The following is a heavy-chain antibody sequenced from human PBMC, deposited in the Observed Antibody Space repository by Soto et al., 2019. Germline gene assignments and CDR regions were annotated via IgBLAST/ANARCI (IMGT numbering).Heavy chain of an antibody. V-gene: IGHV1-69*17. J-gene: IGHJ4*02. CDR2: VIPIIRVT. D-gene: IGHD3-16*01. CDR3: ARESLGAKGGEY. Sequence: QVQLVQSGAEVKTPGSSVKVSCESSGDTFNSYVISWVRQAPGQGLEWMGGVIPIIRVTHYAQKFQGRVTISAISSTGTAYMELTNLGFEDTAFYYCARESLGAKGGEYWGRGTLVTVSS. CDR1: GDTFNSYV.